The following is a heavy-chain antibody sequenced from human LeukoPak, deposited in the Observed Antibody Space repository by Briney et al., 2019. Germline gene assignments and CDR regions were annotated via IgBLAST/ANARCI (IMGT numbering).Heavy chain of an antibody. V-gene: IGHV3-23*01. CDR2: ISGSGGST. CDR3: AREDSNNDHYYYYYYMDV. J-gene: IGHJ6*03. D-gene: IGHD4-11*01. CDR1: GFTFSSYA. Sequence: GGSLRLSCAASGFTFSSYAMSWVRQAPGKGLEWVSAISGSGGSTYYADSVKGRFTISRDNAKNSLYLQMNSLRAEDTAVYYCAREDSNNDHYYYYYYMDVWGKGTTVTVSS.